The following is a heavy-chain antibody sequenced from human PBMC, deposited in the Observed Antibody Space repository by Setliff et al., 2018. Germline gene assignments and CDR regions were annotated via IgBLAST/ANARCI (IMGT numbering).Heavy chain of an antibody. CDR1: GGSISIYF. V-gene: IGHV4-4*07. Sequence: PSETLSLTCSVSGGSISIYFWNWIRQPAGKGLEWTGRTSTSGSTTYNPSLKSRVTMSVGTSKNHFSLKLSSVTAADTAVYYCARDTGWYYFDYWGQGTLVT. CDR2: TSTSGST. CDR3: ARDTGWYYFDY. D-gene: IGHD6-19*01. J-gene: IGHJ4*02.